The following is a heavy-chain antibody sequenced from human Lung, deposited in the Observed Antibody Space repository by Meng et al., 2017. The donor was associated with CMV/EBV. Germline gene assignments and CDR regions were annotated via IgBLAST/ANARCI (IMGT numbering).Heavy chain of an antibody. Sequence: SXTXSLXCSVPGGPISSNSYYWGWIRQPPGKGLEWIGSMYYSGSTYYNPSLKSRVTISVDTSKKQISLKLSSVTAADTAVYYCARGYYSDSSGHYYANPHWFDPWGRGTXVTSSS. V-gene: IGHV4-39*07. CDR3: ARGYYSDSSGHYYANPHWFDP. CDR1: GGPISSNSYY. CDR2: MYYSGST. J-gene: IGHJ5*02. D-gene: IGHD3-22*01.